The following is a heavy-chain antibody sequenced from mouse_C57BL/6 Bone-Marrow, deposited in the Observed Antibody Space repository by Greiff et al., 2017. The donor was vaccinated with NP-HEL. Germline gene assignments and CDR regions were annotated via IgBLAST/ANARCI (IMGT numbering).Heavy chain of an antibody. D-gene: IGHD2-1*01. Sequence: VQLQHPGAELVKPGASVKMSCKASGYTFTSYWITWVKQRPGQGLEWIGDIYPGSGSTNYNEKFKSKATLTVDTSSSTAYMQLSSLTSEDSAVYYCARNYGNLYYAMDYWGQGTSVTVSS. CDR3: ARNYGNLYYAMDY. J-gene: IGHJ4*01. V-gene: IGHV1-55*01. CDR2: IYPGSGST. CDR1: GYTFTSYW.